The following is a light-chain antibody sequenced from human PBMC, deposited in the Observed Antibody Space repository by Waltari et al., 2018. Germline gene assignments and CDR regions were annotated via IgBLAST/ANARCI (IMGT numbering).Light chain of an antibody. V-gene: IGLV2-23*01. CDR2: EAN. Sequence: QSALTQPASVSGSPGQSIAVSCTGTSSDVGTYNLVSWYQQRPGKAPKLIIYEANKRPSGLSTRFSGSKAGNTASLAISGLQAEDEADYYCCSFAGRSTWVFGTGTKVIVL. CDR1: SSDVGTYNL. J-gene: IGLJ1*01. CDR3: CSFAGRSTWV.